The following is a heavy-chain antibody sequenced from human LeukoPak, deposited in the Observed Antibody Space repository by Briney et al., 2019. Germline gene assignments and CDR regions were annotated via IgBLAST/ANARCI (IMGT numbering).Heavy chain of an antibody. D-gene: IGHD1-26*01. CDR2: IYYSGST. CDR3: ARHSVGVALPLFDH. V-gene: IGHV4-59*08. CDR1: GGSISSYY. J-gene: IGHJ4*02. Sequence: PSETLSLTCTVSGGSISSYYWSWIRQPRGKGLEWIGYIYYSGSTNYNPSLKSRVTISVDTSKNQFSLILSSVTAADTAVYYCARHSVGVALPLFDHWGQGNTVTVSS.